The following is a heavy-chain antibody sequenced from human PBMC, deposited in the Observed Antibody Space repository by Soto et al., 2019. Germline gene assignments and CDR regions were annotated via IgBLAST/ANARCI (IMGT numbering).Heavy chain of an antibody. CDR2: FDPEDGET. CDR3: ATAAQGFSWFDP. V-gene: IGHV1-24*01. D-gene: IGHD6-6*01. J-gene: IGHJ5*02. Sequence: ASVKVSCKVSGYTLTELSMHWVRQAPGKGLEWMGGFDPEDGETIYAQKFQGRVTMTEDTSTDTAYMELSSLRSEDTAVYYCATAAQGFSWFDPWGQGTLVTVSS. CDR1: GYTLTELS.